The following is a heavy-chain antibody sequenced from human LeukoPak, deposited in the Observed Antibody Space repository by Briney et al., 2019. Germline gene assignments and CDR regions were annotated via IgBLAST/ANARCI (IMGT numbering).Heavy chain of an antibody. D-gene: IGHD6-19*01. Sequence: SETLSLTCTVSGGSISTYYWSWIRQPPGKGLEWIGHIYYSGSTNYNPSLKSRVTISVDTPNNQFSLKLTSVTAADTAVYYCARQVGYSSGWYIYWGQGTLVTVSS. CDR3: ARQVGYSSGWYIY. V-gene: IGHV4-59*08. J-gene: IGHJ4*02. CDR1: GGSISTYY. CDR2: IYYSGST.